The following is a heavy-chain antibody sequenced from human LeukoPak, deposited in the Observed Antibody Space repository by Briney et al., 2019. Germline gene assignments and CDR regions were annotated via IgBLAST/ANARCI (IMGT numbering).Heavy chain of an antibody. J-gene: IGHJ4*02. V-gene: IGHV5-51*01. CDR1: GSSFTSYW. Sequence: GAPLQISCKCSGSSFTSYWIGWVRQLPGKGLEWMGIIYPGDSDTRYSPSFQGQVTISADKSISTAYLQWSSLKASDTAMYYCARGEGPTSEFDYWGQGTLVTVSS. D-gene: IGHD1-26*01. CDR2: IYPGDSDT. CDR3: ARGEGPTSEFDY.